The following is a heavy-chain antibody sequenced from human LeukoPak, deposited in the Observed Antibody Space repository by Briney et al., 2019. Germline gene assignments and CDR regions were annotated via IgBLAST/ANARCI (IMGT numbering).Heavy chain of an antibody. CDR3: ARSPRKRIAIVRGVTRTMTFDI. CDR2: INHSGST. CDR1: GGSFSGYY. Sequence: KASETLSLTCAVYGGSFSGYYWSWIRQPPGKGLEWIGEINHSGSTNYNPSLKSRVTISVDTSKNQFSLKLSSVTAADTAVYYCARSPRKRIAIVRGVTRTMTFDIWGQGTMVTLSS. V-gene: IGHV4-34*01. J-gene: IGHJ3*02. D-gene: IGHD3-10*01.